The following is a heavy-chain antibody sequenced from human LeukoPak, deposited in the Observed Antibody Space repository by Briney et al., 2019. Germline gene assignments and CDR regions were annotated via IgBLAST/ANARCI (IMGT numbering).Heavy chain of an antibody. CDR1: GGSISSGSYY. D-gene: IGHD2-15*01. CDR2: IYYSGST. CDR3: ARGPSGGSFNWFDP. V-gene: IGHV4-61*10. J-gene: IGHJ5*02. Sequence: PETLSLTCTVSGGSISSGSYYWSWLRQPAGKGLEWIGYIYYSGSTNYNPSLKSRVTISVDTSKNQFSLKLSSVTAADTAVYYCARGPSGGSFNWFDPWGQGTLVTVSS.